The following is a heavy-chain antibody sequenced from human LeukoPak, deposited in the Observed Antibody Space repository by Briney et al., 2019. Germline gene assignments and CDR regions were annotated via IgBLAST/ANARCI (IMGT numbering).Heavy chain of an antibody. J-gene: IGHJ6*02. CDR2: NNPNSGGT. V-gene: IGHV1-2*02. Sequence: ASVKLSCKASGYTFTGYYMHWVRQAPGQGLEWMGWNNPNSGGTNYAQKFQGRVTMTRDTSISTAYMELSRLRSDDTAVYYCARALCSGGSCYYYGMDVWGQGTTVTVSS. CDR1: GYTFTGYY. CDR3: ARALCSGGSCYYYGMDV. D-gene: IGHD2-15*01.